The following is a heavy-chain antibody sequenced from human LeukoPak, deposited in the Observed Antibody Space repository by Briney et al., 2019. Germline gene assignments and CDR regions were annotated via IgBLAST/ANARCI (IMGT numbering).Heavy chain of an antibody. Sequence: GGSLRLSCATSGFTSHSYAMSWVRQAPGKGLEWVSAINGGGDVTYYADSVQGRFFFSRDNAKNTLYLQLNSLRAEDTAVYYCARNHYDSSGYSPFFDYWGQGTLVTVSS. CDR1: GFTSHSYA. V-gene: IGHV3-23*01. D-gene: IGHD3-22*01. J-gene: IGHJ4*02. CDR3: ARNHYDSSGYSPFFDY. CDR2: INGGGDVT.